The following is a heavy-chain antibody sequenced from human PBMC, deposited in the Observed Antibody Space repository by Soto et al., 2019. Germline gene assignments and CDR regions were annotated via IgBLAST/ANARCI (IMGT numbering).Heavy chain of an antibody. D-gene: IGHD3-22*01. CDR2: INPSGGST. V-gene: IGHV1-46*01. CDR3: AREHTHYDSSGYYDSYFDY. CDR1: GYTFTSYY. J-gene: IGHJ4*02. Sequence: QVQLVQSGAEVKKPGASVKVSCKASGYTFTSYYMHWVRQAPGQGLEWMGIINPSGGSTSYAQKFQGRVTMTRDTSTSTVYMELSSLRSEDTAVYYCAREHTHYDSSGYYDSYFDYWGQGTLVTVSS.